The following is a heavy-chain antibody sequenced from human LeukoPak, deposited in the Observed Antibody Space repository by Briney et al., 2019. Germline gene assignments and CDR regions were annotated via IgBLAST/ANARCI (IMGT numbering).Heavy chain of an antibody. CDR3: ARDLGIAAGFDY. Sequence: SETLSLTCTVSGGSLSSYYWSWIRQPPGKGLEWIGYIYYSGSTNYNPSLKSRVTISVDTSKNQFSLKLSSVTAADTAVYYCARDLGIAAGFDYWGQGTLVTVSS. CDR2: IYYSGST. V-gene: IGHV4-59*01. J-gene: IGHJ4*02. CDR1: GGSLSSYY. D-gene: IGHD6-13*01.